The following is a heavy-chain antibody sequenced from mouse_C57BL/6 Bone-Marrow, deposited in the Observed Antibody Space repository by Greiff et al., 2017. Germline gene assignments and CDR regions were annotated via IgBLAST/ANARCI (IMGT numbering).Heavy chain of an antibody. Sequence: VEPGASVKLSCKASGYIFTEYTIHWVKQRSGQGLEWIGWFYPGSGSIKYNERFKDKATLTADKSSNTVYMELSRLTSEDSAVYFCARHERYYDYEGYFDYWGQGTTLTVSS. V-gene: IGHV1-62-2*01. CDR1: GYIFTEYT. CDR3: ARHERYYDYEGYFDY. J-gene: IGHJ2*01. D-gene: IGHD2-4*01. CDR2: FYPGSGSI.